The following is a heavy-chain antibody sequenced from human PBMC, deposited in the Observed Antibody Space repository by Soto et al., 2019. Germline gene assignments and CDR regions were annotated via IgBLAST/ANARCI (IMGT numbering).Heavy chain of an antibody. V-gene: IGHV1-69*04. CDR3: AREIIPDDGKLPLNTGFAP. J-gene: IGHJ5*02. CDR1: GGTFGSYT. CDR2: IIPIFGIA. D-gene: IGHD1-7*01. Sequence: SVKVSCKASGGTFGSYTSSWVRQAPGQGLEWMGRIIPIFGIANYAQKFQGRVTITADKSTSTAYMELSSLRSEDTAVYYCAREIIPDDGKLPLNTGFAPGVKGTLVTVSS.